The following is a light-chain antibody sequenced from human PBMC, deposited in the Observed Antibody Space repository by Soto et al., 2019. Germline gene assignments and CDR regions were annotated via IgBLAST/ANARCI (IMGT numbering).Light chain of an antibody. Sequence: DIQMTQSPSSLSASVGDRVTITCRASQSISSYLNWYQQKPGKAPKLLIYAASSLQSGVPSRFSGSGSGTDVTLTLSSLQPEEFATYYCQPSYSTPRTFGQGTKVEIK. V-gene: IGKV1-39*01. CDR1: QSISSY. J-gene: IGKJ1*01. CDR2: AAS. CDR3: QPSYSTPRT.